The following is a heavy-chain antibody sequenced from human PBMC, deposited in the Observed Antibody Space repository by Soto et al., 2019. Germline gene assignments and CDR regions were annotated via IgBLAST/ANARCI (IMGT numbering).Heavy chain of an antibody. CDR1: GDSIRGFY. Sequence: SETLSLTCTVSGDSIRGFYWSWIRQPPGKGLEWIGYIYSSGYTNYNPSLKNRGTISVDTPKKQFFLNLRSVTAADTALYYCARGGGYNFGIDYWGRVIRVTVSS. J-gene: IGHJ4*02. CDR2: IYSSGYT. CDR3: ARGGGYNFGIDY. V-gene: IGHV4-59*01. D-gene: IGHD5-12*01.